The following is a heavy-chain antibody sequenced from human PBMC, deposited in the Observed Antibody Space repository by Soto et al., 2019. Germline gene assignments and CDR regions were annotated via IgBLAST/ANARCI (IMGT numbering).Heavy chain of an antibody. CDR3: ARLDCVSPRCHFDY. D-gene: IGHD2-2*01. J-gene: IGHJ4*03. CDR1: GGSISTGGYY. V-gene: IGHV4-61*08. Sequence: SETLSLTCTVSGGSISTGGYYWSWMRQHPGKGLEWIGYIYYSGSTNYNPSLKSRVTISVDTSKNQFSLKLSSVTAADTAVYYCARLDCVSPRCHFDYWGQGTMVTVSS. CDR2: IYYSGST.